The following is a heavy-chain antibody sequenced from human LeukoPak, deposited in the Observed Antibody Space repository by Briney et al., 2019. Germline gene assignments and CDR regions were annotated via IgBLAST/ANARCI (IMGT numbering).Heavy chain of an antibody. J-gene: IGHJ4*02. CDR3: ARHRSALD. V-gene: IGHV4-39*01. CDR2: IYYSGST. CDR1: GGSISSSSYY. Sequence: SKTLSLTCTVSGGSISSSSYYWGWLRQPPGKGLEWIGSIYYSGSTYYNPSLKSRVTISVDTSKNQFSLKLSSVTAADTAAYYCARHRSALDWGQGTLVTVSS. D-gene: IGHD6-19*01.